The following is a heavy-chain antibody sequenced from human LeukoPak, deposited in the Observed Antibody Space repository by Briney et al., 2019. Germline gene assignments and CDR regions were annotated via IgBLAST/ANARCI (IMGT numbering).Heavy chain of an antibody. CDR2: INPNSGGT. CDR3: ARVASVRSAFDI. Sequence: ASVKVSCKASGYTFTGYYMHWVRQAPGQGLEWMGWINPNSGGTNYAQKFQGWVTITRDTSISTAYMELSRLRSDDTAVYYCARVASVRSAFDIWGQGTMVTVSS. CDR1: GYTFTGYY. V-gene: IGHV1-2*04. D-gene: IGHD3-16*01. J-gene: IGHJ3*02.